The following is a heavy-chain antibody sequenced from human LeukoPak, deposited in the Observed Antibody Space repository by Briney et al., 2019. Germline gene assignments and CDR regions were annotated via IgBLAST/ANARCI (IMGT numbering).Heavy chain of an antibody. Sequence: GGSLRLXCAASGFTCSSYEMNWVRQAPGKGLEWVSYISSSGSTIYYADSVKGRFTISRDNAKNSLYLQMNSLRAEDTAVYYCARVPRYCSSTSCLYYYYMDVWGKGTTVTVSS. J-gene: IGHJ6*03. CDR3: ARVPRYCSSTSCLYYYYMDV. CDR2: ISSSGSTI. CDR1: GFTCSSYE. D-gene: IGHD2-2*01. V-gene: IGHV3-48*03.